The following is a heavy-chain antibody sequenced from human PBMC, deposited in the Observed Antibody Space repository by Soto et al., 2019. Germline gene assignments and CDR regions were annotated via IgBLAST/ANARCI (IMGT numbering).Heavy chain of an antibody. V-gene: IGHV1-46*01. CDR3: ARGYDFWSGPERDTDYYYYGMDV. Sequence: ASVKVSCKASGYTFTRYYMHLLLQAPGQVLEWLGIINPSGGSTSYAQKFQGRVTMTRDTSTSTVYMELSSLRSEDTAVYYCARGYDFWSGPERDTDYYYYGMDVWGQGTTVTVSS. D-gene: IGHD3-3*01. CDR2: INPSGGST. CDR1: GYTFTRYY. J-gene: IGHJ6*02.